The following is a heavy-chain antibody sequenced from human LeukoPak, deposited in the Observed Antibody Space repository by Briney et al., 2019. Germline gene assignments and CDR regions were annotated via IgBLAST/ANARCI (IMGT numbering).Heavy chain of an antibody. V-gene: IGHV4-34*01. CDR1: GGSFSGYY. CDR2: ISHSGST. J-gene: IGHJ6*03. Sequence: PSETLSLTCAVYGGSFSGYYWSWIRQPPGKGLEWIGDISHSGSTNYNPSLKSRVTISVDTSKNQFSLKLSSVTAADTAVYYCARALWTVPYYYYYMDVWGKGTTVTISS. CDR3: ARALWTVPYYYYYMDV. D-gene: IGHD4-17*01.